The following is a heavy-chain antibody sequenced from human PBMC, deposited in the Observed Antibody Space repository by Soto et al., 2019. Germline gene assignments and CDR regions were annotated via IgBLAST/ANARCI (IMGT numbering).Heavy chain of an antibody. CDR2: INHSGST. CDR1: GGSFSGYY. Sequence: QVQLQQWGAGLLKPSETLSLTCAVYGGSFSGYYWSWIRQPPGKGLEWIGEINHSGSTNYNPSLKRRVHISVDPSKTQFPLKTSFVTAADTAEYYCARPENSGSYPHLDYRGRETLVTVSS. CDR3: ARPENSGSYPHLDY. J-gene: IGHJ4*02. V-gene: IGHV4-34*01. D-gene: IGHD3-10*01.